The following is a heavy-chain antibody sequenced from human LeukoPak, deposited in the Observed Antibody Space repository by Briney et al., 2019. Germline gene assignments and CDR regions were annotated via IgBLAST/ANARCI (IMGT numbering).Heavy chain of an antibody. D-gene: IGHD2-2*01. CDR2: ISGRGDNT. Sequence: GGSLRLSCAASGFTFSNYAVSWVRQAPGKGLEWVSAISGRGDNTYYAASVRGRFTISRDNSKNPLYLQMNSLRAEDTAVYYCARDTSAFLTGYYYMDVWGKGTTVTVSS. J-gene: IGHJ6*03. CDR3: ARDTSAFLTGYYYMDV. V-gene: IGHV3-23*01. CDR1: GFTFSNYA.